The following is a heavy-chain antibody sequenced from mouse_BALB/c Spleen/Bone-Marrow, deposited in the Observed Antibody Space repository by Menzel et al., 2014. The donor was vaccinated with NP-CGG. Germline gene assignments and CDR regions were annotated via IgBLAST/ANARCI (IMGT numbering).Heavy chain of an antibody. J-gene: IGHJ2*01. Sequence: QVQLQQSGAELIKPGASVKISCKTTGYTFSTFWMEWVKQRPGHGLEWIGEILPGSGTINYNEKFRGKATFTADTSSYTAYLQLSSLTSEDSAVYYCAREASRYGDYWGQGTTRTVSS. D-gene: IGHD2-14*01. CDR2: ILPGSGTI. V-gene: IGHV1-9*01. CDR1: GYTFSTFW. CDR3: AREASRYGDY.